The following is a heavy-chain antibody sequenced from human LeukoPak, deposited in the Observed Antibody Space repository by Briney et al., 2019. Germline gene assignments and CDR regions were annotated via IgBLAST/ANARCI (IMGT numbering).Heavy chain of an antibody. J-gene: IGHJ5*02. CDR1: GGTFNNSA. D-gene: IGHD4-17*01. Sequence: SSVKVSCKTSGGTFNNSAISWVRQAPGQGLEWLGGIMPLFGTAGYAQKFQGRVTISKDESTRTVYLELTSLTSDDTAVYYCARDVHGDYGSGWFDPWGQGTLVSVSS. V-gene: IGHV1-69*05. CDR3: ARDVHGDYGSGWFDP. CDR2: IMPLFGTA.